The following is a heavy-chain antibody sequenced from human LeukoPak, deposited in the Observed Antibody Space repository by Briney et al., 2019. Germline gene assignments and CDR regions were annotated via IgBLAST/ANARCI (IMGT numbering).Heavy chain of an antibody. CDR2: INTNTGNP. CDR1: GYTFTSYA. J-gene: IGHJ4*02. D-gene: IGHD6-19*01. CDR3: ARAGVGGKWLVLDY. V-gene: IGHV7-4-1*02. Sequence: ASVKVSCKASGYTFTSYAMNWVRQAPGQGPEWMGWINTNTGNPTYGQGFTGRFVFSLDTSVSTGYLQISSVKAEDTGVYYCARAGVGGKWLVLDYGGQGTVVTVSS.